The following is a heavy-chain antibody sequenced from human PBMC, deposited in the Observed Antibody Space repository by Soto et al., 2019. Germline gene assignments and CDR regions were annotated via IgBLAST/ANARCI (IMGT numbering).Heavy chain of an antibody. V-gene: IGHV3-7*01. CDR3: ARGHWQLEY. CDR1: GFTFSTYW. J-gene: IGHJ4*02. Sequence: EVQLVESGGGLVQPGGSLRLSCTASGFTFSTYWMSWVRQAPGKGLECVANINQDGSGKYYVDSMKGRFTISRDHAKNSLYLQVNSRGAEDTAVYYRARGHWQLEYWGQGTLVIVSS. CDR2: INQDGSGK. D-gene: IGHD6-13*01.